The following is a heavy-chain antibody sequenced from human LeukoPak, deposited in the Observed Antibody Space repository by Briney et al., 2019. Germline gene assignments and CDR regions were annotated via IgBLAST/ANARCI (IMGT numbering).Heavy chain of an antibody. D-gene: IGHD2-2*01. V-gene: IGHV4-4*07. CDR3: ARGGTGYCSSTMCYFDY. CDR1: GGSISSYY. CDR2: IYTSGST. Sequence: SETLSLTCTVSGGSISSYYWSWIRQPAGKGLEWIGRIYTSGSTNYNPSLKSRVTMSVDTSKNQFSLQLNSVTPEDTAVYYCARGGTGYCSSTMCYFDYWGQGTLVTVSS. J-gene: IGHJ4*02.